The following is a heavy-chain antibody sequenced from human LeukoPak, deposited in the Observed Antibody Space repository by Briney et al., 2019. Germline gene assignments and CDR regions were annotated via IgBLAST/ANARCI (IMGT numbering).Heavy chain of an antibody. Sequence: AGGSLRLSCAASGFTFSSYSMNWVRQAPGKGLEWVSSISSSSSYIYYADSVKGRFTISRDNSKNTLYLQMNSLRAEDTAVYYCAKDLRRYSGSYYGLDYWGQGTLVTVSS. CDR3: AKDLRRYSGSYYGLDY. CDR1: GFTFSSYS. J-gene: IGHJ4*02. CDR2: ISSSSSYI. D-gene: IGHD1-26*01. V-gene: IGHV3-21*04.